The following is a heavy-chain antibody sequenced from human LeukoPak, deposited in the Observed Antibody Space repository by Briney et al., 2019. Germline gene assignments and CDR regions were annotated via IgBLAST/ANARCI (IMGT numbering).Heavy chain of an antibody. CDR3: ARDRGTPDYYDTSGYDY. V-gene: IGHV4-59*01. CDR1: GASITSDY. J-gene: IGHJ4*02. D-gene: IGHD3-22*01. Sequence: SETLSLTCSVAGASITSDYWSWIRQPPGKGLEWIGYVHHSGTTKYNPSLNSRVTISMDTSKNQFSLKLSSVTAADTAVYYCARDRGTPDYYDTSGYDYWGQGTLVTVSS. CDR2: VHHSGTT.